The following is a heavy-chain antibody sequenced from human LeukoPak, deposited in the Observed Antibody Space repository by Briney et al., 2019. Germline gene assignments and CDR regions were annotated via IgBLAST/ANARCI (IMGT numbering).Heavy chain of an antibody. CDR2: ISSSSSYK. D-gene: IGHD1-26*01. V-gene: IGHV3-21*01. J-gene: IGHJ4*02. CDR3: ARATSGGISFDY. CDR1: GFTFSSYS. Sequence: GGSLRLSCAASGFTFSSYSMNWVREAPGKGLEWVSSISSSSSYKYYADSVKGRFTISRDNAKNSLYLQMNSLRAEDTAVYYCARATSGGISFDYWGQGTLVTVSS.